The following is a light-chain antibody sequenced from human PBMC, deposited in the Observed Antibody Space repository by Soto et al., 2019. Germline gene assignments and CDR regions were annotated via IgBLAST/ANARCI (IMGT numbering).Light chain of an antibody. CDR3: QQYDSTPLT. J-gene: IGKJ5*01. V-gene: IGKV4-1*01. Sequence: DIVMTQSPDSLAVSLGERATINCKSSQSILYSPNNKNYLAWYQQKPGHPPKLVIYWASTRESGVPDRVSGSGSGTEVTLTSNSLQAEDVAAEYCQQYDSTPLTFGQGTRLEIK. CDR2: WAS. CDR1: QSILYSPNNKNY.